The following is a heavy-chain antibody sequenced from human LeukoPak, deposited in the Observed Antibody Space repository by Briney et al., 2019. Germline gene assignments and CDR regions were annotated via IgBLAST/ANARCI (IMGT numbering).Heavy chain of an antibody. CDR2: ISSDGSDK. Sequence: GGSLRLSCIDSGFTFSEYAMHWVRQAPGSGPEWVAFISSDGSDKYYADSVKGRFTISRDNSKSTLYLQMSSLRPDDTAVFSCARDVHYTSSKPGWPFDVWGQGTVVTVSS. D-gene: IGHD1-1*01. J-gene: IGHJ3*01. V-gene: IGHV3-30*15. CDR1: GFTFSEYA. CDR3: ARDVHYTSSKPGWPFDV.